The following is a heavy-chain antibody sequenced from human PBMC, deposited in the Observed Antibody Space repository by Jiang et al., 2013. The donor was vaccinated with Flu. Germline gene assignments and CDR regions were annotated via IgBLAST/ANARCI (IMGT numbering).Heavy chain of an antibody. D-gene: IGHD2-2*01. J-gene: IGHJ5*02. CDR2: INHSGST. V-gene: IGHV4-34*01. Sequence: LLKPSETLSLTCAVYGGSFSGYYWSWIRQPPGKGLEWIGEINHSGSTNYNPSLKSRVTISVDTSKNQFSLKLSSVTAADTAVYYCAREPRIIVVVPAATTSLRSRRLWFDPWGQGTPGHRLL. CDR1: GGSFSGYY. CDR3: AREPRIIVVVPAATTSLRSRRLWFDP.